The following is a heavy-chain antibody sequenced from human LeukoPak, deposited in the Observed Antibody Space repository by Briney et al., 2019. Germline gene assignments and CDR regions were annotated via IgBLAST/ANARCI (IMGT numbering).Heavy chain of an antibody. Sequence: SETLSLTCTVSGGSINGYYWSWFRQPPGKGLEWFGWIHSSGSTEDNPSLKSRVTMSIDTSKNQISLKLYSVTAADTAVYYCATRIRYSSSWYFTFVGGVNRHYGMDVWGQGTTVTVSS. CDR2: IHSSGST. V-gene: IGHV4-59*01. D-gene: IGHD6-13*01. CDR3: ATRIRYSSSWYFTFVGGVNRHYGMDV. CDR1: GGSINGYY. J-gene: IGHJ6*02.